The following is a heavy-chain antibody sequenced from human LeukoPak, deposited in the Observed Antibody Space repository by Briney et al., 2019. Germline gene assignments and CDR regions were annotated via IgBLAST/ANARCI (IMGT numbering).Heavy chain of an antibody. J-gene: IGHJ4*02. CDR1: GFTFSSYD. D-gene: IGHD1-1*01. CDR2: VGTAGDT. V-gene: IGHV3-13*01. CDR3: ARVAKERVGGVYYFDY. Sequence: GGSLRLSCAASGFTFSSYDMHWVRQATGKGLEWVSAVGTAGDTYYPGSVKGRFTISRENAKNSLYLQMNSLRAGDTAVYYCARVAKERVGGVYYFDYWGQGTLVTVSS.